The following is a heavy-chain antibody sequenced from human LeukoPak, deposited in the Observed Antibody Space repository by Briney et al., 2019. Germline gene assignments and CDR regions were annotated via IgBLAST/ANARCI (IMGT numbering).Heavy chain of an antibody. Sequence: GGSLRLSCAASGFTFSSYGMHWVRQAPGKGLEWVAFIRYDGSNKYYADSVKGRFTISRDNSKNTLYLQMNSLRAEDTAVYYCAKRSTGGATPLSRVNWFDSWGQGTLVTVSS. D-gene: IGHD5-12*01. CDR1: GFTFSSYG. V-gene: IGHV3-30*02. J-gene: IGHJ5*01. CDR3: AKRSTGGATPLSRVNWFDS. CDR2: IRYDGSNK.